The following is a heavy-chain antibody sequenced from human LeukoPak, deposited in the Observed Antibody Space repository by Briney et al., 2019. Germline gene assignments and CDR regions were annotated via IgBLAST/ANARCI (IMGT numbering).Heavy chain of an antibody. V-gene: IGHV3-30*03. J-gene: IGHJ3*02. CDR3: ARDIRYSSSWYSDRPDDAFDI. CDR2: ISYDGSNK. CDR1: GFTFSSYG. Sequence: GGSLRLSCAASGFTFSSYGMHWVRQAPGKGLEWVAVISYDGSNKYYADSVKGRFTISRDNSKNTLYLQMNSLRAEDTAVYYCARDIRYSSSWYSDRPDDAFDIWGQGTMVTVSS. D-gene: IGHD6-13*01.